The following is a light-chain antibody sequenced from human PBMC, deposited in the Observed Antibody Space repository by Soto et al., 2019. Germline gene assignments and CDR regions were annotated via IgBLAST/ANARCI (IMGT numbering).Light chain of an antibody. V-gene: IGKV3-15*01. Sequence: EIVMTQSPATLSVSPGERATLSCRPTQRVGSNLAWYQQKPGQAPRLLMYGASTRASGIPARISGSGSGTEFTLTVSSLQSEDFAVYYCQQDNNWPYTFGQGTKLEIK. CDR3: QQDNNWPYT. CDR2: GAS. CDR1: QRVGSN. J-gene: IGKJ2*01.